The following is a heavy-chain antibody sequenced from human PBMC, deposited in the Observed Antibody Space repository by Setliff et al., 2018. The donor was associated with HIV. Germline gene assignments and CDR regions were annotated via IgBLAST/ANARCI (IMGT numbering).Heavy chain of an antibody. J-gene: IGHJ3*02. CDR1: GYTFTSYD. V-gene: IGHV1-69*13. D-gene: IGHD1-26*01. CDR2: IIPVFGTT. CDR3: ARDHHSGSDWSRLGAFDI. Sequence: SVKVSCKASGYTFTSYDINWVRQAPGQGLEWVGGIIPVFGTTSYGHHFQGRVAITADAFTSTAYLDLYSLRSEDTAVYYCARDHHSGSDWSRLGAFDIWGQGTVVTVSS.